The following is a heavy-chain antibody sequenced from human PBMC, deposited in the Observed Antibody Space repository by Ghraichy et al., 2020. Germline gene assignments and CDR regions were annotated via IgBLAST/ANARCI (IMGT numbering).Heavy chain of an antibody. J-gene: IGHJ5*02. CDR1: GFTFSSHA. CDR3: ARGYCGRTNCQGRWFYP. Sequence: GGSLRLSCAASGFTFSSHAMSWVRQAPGKGLEWVSAVGLSGDRTYYADSVRGRFTISRDNSKNTLYLQMSSLRADDTAVYYCARGYCGRTNCQGRWFYPWGQGTLVTVSS. D-gene: IGHD2-2*01. V-gene: IGHV3-23*01. CDR2: VGLSGDRT.